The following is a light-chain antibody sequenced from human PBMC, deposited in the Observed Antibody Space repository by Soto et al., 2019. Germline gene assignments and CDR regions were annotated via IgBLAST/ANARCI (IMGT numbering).Light chain of an antibody. V-gene: IGKV1-5*01. Sequence: DIQMTQSPSTLSASVGDRVTITCRASQAISNYLNWYQQRPGKAPNLLIFGAKTLQSGVPSRFSGSGSGTEFTLTISSLQPDDFATYYCQHYNSYSEAFGQGTKVDIK. CDR2: GAK. CDR1: QAISNY. CDR3: QHYNSYSEA. J-gene: IGKJ1*01.